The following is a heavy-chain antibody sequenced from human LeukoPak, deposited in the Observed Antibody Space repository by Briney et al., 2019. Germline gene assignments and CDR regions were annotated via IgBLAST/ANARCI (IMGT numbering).Heavy chain of an antibody. D-gene: IGHD3-3*01. CDR3: ARSTYHDFWSGYYTGFLVDY. J-gene: IGHJ4*02. CDR1: GGSISSSSYY. Sequence: PSETLSLTCTVSGGSISSSSYYWGWIRHPPGKGLEWIGTIYYSGSTYYNPSLKSRVTISVDTSKNQFSLKLSSVTAADTAVYYCARSTYHDFWSGYYTGFLVDYWGRGTLVTVSS. CDR2: IYYSGST. V-gene: IGHV4-39*01.